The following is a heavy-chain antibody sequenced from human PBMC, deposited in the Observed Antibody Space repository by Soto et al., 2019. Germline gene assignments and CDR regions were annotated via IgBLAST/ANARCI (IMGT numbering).Heavy chain of an antibody. J-gene: IGHJ4*02. Sequence: PSETLSLTCTVSGVSISSYYWSWIRQPPGKGLEWIGYIYYSGSTNYNPSLKSRVTISVDTSKNQFSLKLSSVTAADTAVYYCARGLLHYDILTGYHRYFDYWGQGTLVTVSS. CDR1: GVSISSYY. V-gene: IGHV4-59*01. CDR2: IYYSGST. CDR3: ARGLLHYDILTGYHRYFDY. D-gene: IGHD3-9*01.